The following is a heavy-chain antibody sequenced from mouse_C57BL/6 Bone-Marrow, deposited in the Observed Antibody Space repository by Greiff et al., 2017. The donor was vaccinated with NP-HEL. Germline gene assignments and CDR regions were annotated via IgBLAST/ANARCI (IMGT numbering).Heavy chain of an antibody. CDR2: INPSNGGT. CDR3: ARECLLEITTVVATRYFDV. J-gene: IGHJ1*03. V-gene: IGHV1-53*01. D-gene: IGHD1-1*01. CDR1: GYTFTSYW. Sequence: QVQLQQPGTELVKPGASVKLSCKASGYTFTSYWMHWVKQRPGQGLEWIGNINPSNGGTNYNEKFKSKATLTVDKSSSTAYMQLSSLTSEDSAVYYCARECLLEITTVVATRYFDVWGTGTTVTVSS.